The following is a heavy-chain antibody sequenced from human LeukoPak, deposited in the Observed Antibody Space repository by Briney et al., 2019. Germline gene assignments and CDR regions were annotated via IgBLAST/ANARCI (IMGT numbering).Heavy chain of an antibody. CDR1: GFTFSSYE. D-gene: IGHD3-22*01. CDR3: ARGWIYYDTSGYFDY. J-gene: IGHJ4*02. V-gene: IGHV3-48*03. CDR2: ISSSGSTI. Sequence: GGSLRLSCAASGFTFSSYEMNWVRQAPGKGLEWVSYISSSGSTIYYADSVKGRFTISRDNAKNSLYLQMNSLRAEDTAVYYCARGWIYYDTSGYFDYWGQGTLVTVSS.